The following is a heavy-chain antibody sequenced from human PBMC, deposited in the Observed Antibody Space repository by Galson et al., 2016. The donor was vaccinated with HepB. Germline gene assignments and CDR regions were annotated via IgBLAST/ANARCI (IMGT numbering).Heavy chain of an antibody. D-gene: IGHD3-9*01. Sequence: SLRLSCAASGFTFSSYSIHWVRQAPGKGLEWVSSISSSSSYIYYADSVKGRFTISRDNAKNSLYLQMNSLRAEDTAVYYCVSHYDILTGYFYGYYFDYWGQGTLVTVSS. V-gene: IGHV3-21*03. CDR1: GFTFSSYS. J-gene: IGHJ4*02. CDR2: ISSSSSYI. CDR3: VSHYDILTGYFYGYYFDY.